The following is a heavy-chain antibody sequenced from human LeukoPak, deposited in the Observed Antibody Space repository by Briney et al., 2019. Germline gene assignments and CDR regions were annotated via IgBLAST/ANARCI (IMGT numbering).Heavy chain of an antibody. Sequence: GGSLRLSCAASGFTFTFYAIHSVRQAPGKGLEWVALISYDGSSKYYADSVKGRFTISRDNSKNTLYLQMNSLTTEDTAVYYCARDPAATGDYFDYWGQGTLVTVSS. V-gene: IGHV3-30*04. J-gene: IGHJ4*02. CDR2: ISYDGSSK. CDR3: ARDPAATGDYFDY. CDR1: GFTFTFYA. D-gene: IGHD6-13*01.